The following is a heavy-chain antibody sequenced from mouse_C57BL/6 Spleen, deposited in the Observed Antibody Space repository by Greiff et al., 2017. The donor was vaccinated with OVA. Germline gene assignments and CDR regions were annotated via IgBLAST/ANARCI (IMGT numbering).Heavy chain of an antibody. V-gene: IGHV1-15*01. J-gene: IGHJ2*01. CDR1: GYTFTDYE. Sequence: QVQLKQSGAELVRPGASVTLSCKASGYTFTDYEMHWVKQTPVHGLEWIGAIDPETGGTAYNQKFKGKAILTADKSSSTAYMELRSLTSEDSAVYYCTRAYALYYFDYWGQGTTLTVSS. D-gene: IGHD6-5*01. CDR2: IDPETGGT. CDR3: TRAYALYYFDY.